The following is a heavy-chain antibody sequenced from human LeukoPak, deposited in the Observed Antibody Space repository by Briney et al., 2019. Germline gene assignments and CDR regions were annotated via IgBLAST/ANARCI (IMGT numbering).Heavy chain of an antibody. D-gene: IGHD1-1*01. CDR2: INRDGSGK. Sequence: GGSLRLSCAASGFTVSSIYMSWVRQAPGKGLEWVANINRDGSGKYYVDSVRGRFTISRDNAKNSLYLQMNSLRAEDTAVYYCARVQTGTTNWFDPWGQGTLVTVSS. J-gene: IGHJ5*02. V-gene: IGHV3-7*04. CDR3: ARVQTGTTNWFDP. CDR1: GFTVSSIY.